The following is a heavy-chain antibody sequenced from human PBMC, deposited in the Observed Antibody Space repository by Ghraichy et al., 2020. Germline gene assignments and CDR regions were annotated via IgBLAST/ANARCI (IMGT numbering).Heavy chain of an antibody. J-gene: IGHJ4*02. CDR1: GGSISSGGYY. CDR2: IYYSGST. CDR3: ARASVGWFRAGDY. V-gene: IGHV4-31*03. D-gene: IGHD3-10*01. Sequence: TLSLTCTVSGGSISSGGYYWSWIRQHPGKGLGWIGYIYYSGSTYYNPSLKSRVTISVDTSKNQFSLKLSSVTAADTAVYYCARASVGWFRAGDYWGQGTLVTVSS.